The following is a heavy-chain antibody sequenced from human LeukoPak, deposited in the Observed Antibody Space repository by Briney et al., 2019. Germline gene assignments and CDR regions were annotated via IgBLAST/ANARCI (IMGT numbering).Heavy chain of an antibody. CDR2: ISDSSNII. Sequence: GGSLRLSCVASRFTFSDYYMTWIRQAPGKGLEWVSYISDSSNIIYYADSVKGRFAISRDNAKNSLYLQMNSLRAEDTAVYYCARLRIRNCIGGTCYSPFFDYWGQGTLVTVSS. V-gene: IGHV3-11*04. CDR1: RFTFSDYY. J-gene: IGHJ4*02. D-gene: IGHD2-15*01. CDR3: ARLRIRNCIGGTCYSPFFDY.